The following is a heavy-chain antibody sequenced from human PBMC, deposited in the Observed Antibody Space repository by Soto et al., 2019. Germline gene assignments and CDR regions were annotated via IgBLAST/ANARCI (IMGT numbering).Heavy chain of an antibody. CDR1: GGSISSSSYY. D-gene: IGHD4-17*01. CDR2: IYYSGST. Sequence: QLQLQESGPGLVKPSETLSLTCTVSGGSISSSSYYWGWIRQPPGKGLEWIGSIYYSGSTYYNPSLKSRVTISVDTSKNQFSLKLSSVTAADTAVYYCARRPDFYGDYRDWYFDLWGRGTLVTVSS. CDR3: ARRPDFYGDYRDWYFDL. V-gene: IGHV4-39*01. J-gene: IGHJ2*01.